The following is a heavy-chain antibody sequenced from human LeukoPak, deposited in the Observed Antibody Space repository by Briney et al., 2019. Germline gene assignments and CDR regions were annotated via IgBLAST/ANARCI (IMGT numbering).Heavy chain of an antibody. Sequence: AAVKVSCMASGYTFTGYFMHWVRQAPGQGGEWMGWINPNSGGTNYAQKFQGRVTMTRDTSISTAYMELSRLRSDDTAVYYCARDAAMADYYMDVWGKGTTVTVSS. D-gene: IGHD5-18*01. CDR1: GYTFTGYF. CDR3: ARDAAMADYYMDV. J-gene: IGHJ6*03. CDR2: INPNSGGT. V-gene: IGHV1-2*02.